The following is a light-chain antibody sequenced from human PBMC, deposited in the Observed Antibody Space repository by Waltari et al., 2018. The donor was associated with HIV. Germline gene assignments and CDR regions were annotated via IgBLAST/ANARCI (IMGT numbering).Light chain of an antibody. CDR3: AAWDDSLNGHGV. V-gene: IGLV1-44*01. CDR2: SNK. J-gene: IGLJ1*01. Sequence: QSVLTQPPSASGTPGQRVTISCSGSSSNIGSNTVNWDQQLPGTAPNLLIYSNKQRPSGVPYRFSGSKSGTSASLAMSGLQSEDEADYYCAAWDDSLNGHGVFGTGTKVTVL. CDR1: SSNIGSNT.